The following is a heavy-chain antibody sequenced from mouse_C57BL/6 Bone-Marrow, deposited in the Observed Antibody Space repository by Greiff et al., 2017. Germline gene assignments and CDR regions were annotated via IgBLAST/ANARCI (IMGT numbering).Heavy chain of an antibody. D-gene: IGHD3-3*01. CDR2: IYPGNSDT. CDR3: TRWQLEQGCCFDY. CDR1: GYTFTSYW. Sequence: VQLKESGTVLARPGASVKMSCKTSGYTFTSYWMHWVKQRPGQGLEWIGAIYPGNSDTSYNQKFKGKAKLTAVTSASTAYMELSSLTNEDSAFYYCTRWQLEQGCCFDYWGQGTTLTVSS. J-gene: IGHJ2*01. V-gene: IGHV1-5*01.